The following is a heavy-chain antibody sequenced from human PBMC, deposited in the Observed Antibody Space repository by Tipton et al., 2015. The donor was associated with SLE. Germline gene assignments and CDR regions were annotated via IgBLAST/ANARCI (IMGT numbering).Heavy chain of an antibody. V-gene: IGHV4-59*12. J-gene: IGHJ4*02. Sequence: TLSLTCTVSGGSISVYYWHWIRQPPGKGLEWIGYIYYSGSTNYNSSLKSRLTISADTSKNQFSLKLSSVTAADTAVYYCARDVGGYNTGWFPYYFDYWGQGTLVTVSS. CDR3: ARDVGGYNTGWFPYYFDY. CDR1: GGSISVYY. CDR2: IYYSGST. D-gene: IGHD2-8*02.